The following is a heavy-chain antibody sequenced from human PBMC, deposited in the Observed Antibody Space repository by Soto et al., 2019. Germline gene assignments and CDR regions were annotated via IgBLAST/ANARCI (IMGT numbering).Heavy chain of an antibody. CDR1: GGTFRISA. Sequence: QVQLVQSGAEVKKPGSSVKVSCKASGGTFRISAISWVRQAPGQGLEWVGGIMPVFRRPKYAQNFQDRVTITADESTSTAYMELNSLRSDDTAVYYCARDKDRLQLGGNYYFILDVWGQGTAVTVSS. D-gene: IGHD1-1*01. CDR3: ARDKDRLQLGGNYYFILDV. J-gene: IGHJ6*02. V-gene: IGHV1-69*12. CDR2: IMPVFRRP.